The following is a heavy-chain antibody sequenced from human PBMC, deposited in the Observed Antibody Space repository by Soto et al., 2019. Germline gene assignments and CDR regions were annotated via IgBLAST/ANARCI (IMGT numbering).Heavy chain of an antibody. J-gene: IGHJ4*02. Sequence: VGSLRLSCAASGFTFSSDSMSWVRQAPGKGLEWVSGFRTSGAEAYYADSVKGRFTISRDNSRDTLYLQMKSLRVEDSAVYFCAGMFLWGRATLVTVSS. D-gene: IGHD3-10*02. CDR2: FRTSGAEA. V-gene: IGHV3-23*01. CDR1: GFTFSSDS. CDR3: AGMFL.